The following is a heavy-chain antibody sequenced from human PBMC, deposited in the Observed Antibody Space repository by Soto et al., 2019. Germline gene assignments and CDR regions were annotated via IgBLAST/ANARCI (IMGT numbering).Heavy chain of an antibody. V-gene: IGHV4-34*01. J-gene: IGHJ5*02. Sequence: PSVTLSLTCAVYGGSFSGYYRSWIRQPPGNGLEWIGEINHSGSTIYIPSFKSRVTISVDTSKNQFSLTLCSVTAADTAVYYCARGHGGSGCYYNGGYNWFDPWGQGTLVTVYS. CDR2: INHSGST. CDR1: GGSFSGYY. CDR3: ARGHGGSGCYYNGGYNWFDP. D-gene: IGHD3-10*01.